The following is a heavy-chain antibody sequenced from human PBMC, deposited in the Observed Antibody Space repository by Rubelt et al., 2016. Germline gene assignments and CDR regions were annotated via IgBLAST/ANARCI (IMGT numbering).Heavy chain of an antibody. CDR3: ARGADEDRVWGFTNFYFYYMDV. CDR1: NRPFSGYQ. Sequence: QVRLQQWGAGLLKPSETLSLTCSFHNRPFSGYQGTWVHQAPGRGLEWIGEINDGAVAYYNPSLKSRVALSVDTSKNQFSLRLRSVTAAETAVYYCARGADEDRVWGFTNFYFYYMDVWGEGTAVTVSS. V-gene: IGHV4-34*01. J-gene: IGHJ6*03. CDR2: INDGAVA. D-gene: IGHD2-8*01.